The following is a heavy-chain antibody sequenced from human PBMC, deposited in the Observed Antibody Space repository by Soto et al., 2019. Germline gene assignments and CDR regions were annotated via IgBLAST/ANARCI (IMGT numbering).Heavy chain of an antibody. CDR1: GFTFSSYS. V-gene: IGHV3-48*01. CDR3: ARDQDLGSSGYYYYMDV. CDR2: ISSSSSTI. Sequence: GGSLRLSCAASGFTFSSYSMNWVRQAPGKGLEWVSYISSSSSTIYYADSVKGRFTISRDNAKNSLYLQMNSLRAEDTAVYYCARDQDLGSSGYYYYMDVWGKGTTVTVSS. D-gene: IGHD6-19*01. J-gene: IGHJ6*03.